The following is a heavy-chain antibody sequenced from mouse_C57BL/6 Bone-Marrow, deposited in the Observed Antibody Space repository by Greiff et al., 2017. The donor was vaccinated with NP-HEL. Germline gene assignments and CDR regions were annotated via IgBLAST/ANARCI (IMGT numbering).Heavy chain of an antibody. J-gene: IGHJ4*01. CDR3: TRGVPHMDY. Sequence: QVQLKQPGAELVRPGTSVKLSCKASGYTFTSYWMHWVKQRPGQGLEWIGVIDPSDSYTNYNQKFKGKATLTVETSSSTTYMQLSSLTSEDSAVYYCTRGVPHMDYWDQGTSATVSS. CDR1: GYTFTSYW. D-gene: IGHD5-1*01. CDR2: IDPSDSYT. V-gene: IGHV1-59*01.